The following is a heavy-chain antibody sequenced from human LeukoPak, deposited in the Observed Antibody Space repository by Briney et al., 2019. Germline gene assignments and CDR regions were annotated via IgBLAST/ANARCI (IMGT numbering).Heavy chain of an antibody. CDR3: AKDVRSYYDSSGLN. Sequence: GGSLRLSCAAYGFTFRSYAMSWVRQAPGKGLEWVSAISGSGGSTYYADSVKGRFTISRDNSKNTLYLQMNSLRAEDTAVYYCAKDVRSYYDSSGLNWGQGTLVTVSS. CDR1: GFTFRSYA. D-gene: IGHD3-22*01. CDR2: ISGSGGST. J-gene: IGHJ4*02. V-gene: IGHV3-23*01.